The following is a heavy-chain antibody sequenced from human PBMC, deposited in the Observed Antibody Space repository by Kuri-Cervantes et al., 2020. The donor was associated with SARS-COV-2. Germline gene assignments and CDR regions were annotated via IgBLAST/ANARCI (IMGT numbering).Heavy chain of an antibody. CDR1: GYNLTRYW. Sequence: KVSCKGSGYNLTRYWIGWVRQMPGKGLEWMGFIYPDDSDTRYSPSFQGQVTISVDKSINTAYLRWSSLKASDTAIYYCARQKQVFVEEFYFDSWGQGTLVTVYS. V-gene: IGHV5-51*01. J-gene: IGHJ4*03. D-gene: IGHD3-16*01. CDR3: ARQKQVFVEEFYFDS. CDR2: IYPDDSDT.